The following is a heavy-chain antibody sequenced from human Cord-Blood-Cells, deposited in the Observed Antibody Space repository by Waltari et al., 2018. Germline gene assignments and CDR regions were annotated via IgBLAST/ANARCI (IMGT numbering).Heavy chain of an antibody. CDR1: GGSISSRSYY. Sequence: LHLQESGPGLVKPSEILSLTCTVSGGSISSRSYYWGWIHQPPGKGLEWIGSIYYSGSTYYNPSLKSRVTISVDTSKNQFSLKLSSVTAADTAVYYCATPRRAMYYYDSSGYSDYAFDIWGQGTMVTVSS. V-gene: IGHV4-39*01. CDR3: ATPRRAMYYYDSSGYSDYAFDI. CDR2: IYYSGST. J-gene: IGHJ3*02. D-gene: IGHD3-22*01.